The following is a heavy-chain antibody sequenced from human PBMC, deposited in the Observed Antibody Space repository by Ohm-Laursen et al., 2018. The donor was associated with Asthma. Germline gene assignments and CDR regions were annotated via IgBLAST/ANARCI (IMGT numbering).Heavy chain of an antibody. V-gene: IGHV3-30*03. Sequence: SLRLSCTASGFTFSSYGMHWVRQAPGKGLEWVAVISYDGSNKYYADSVKGRFTISRDNSKNTLYLQMNSLRAEDTAVYYCARGITMVQGAPGWFDPWGQGTLVTVSS. J-gene: IGHJ5*02. D-gene: IGHD3-10*01. CDR1: GFTFSSYG. CDR3: ARGITMVQGAPGWFDP. CDR2: ISYDGSNK.